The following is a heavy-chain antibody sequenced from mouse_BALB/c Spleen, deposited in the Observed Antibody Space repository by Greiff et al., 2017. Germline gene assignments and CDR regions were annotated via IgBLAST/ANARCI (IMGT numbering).Heavy chain of an antibody. CDR2: INPYNDGT. J-gene: IGHJ3*01. CDR3: ARAIYYDYDTWFAY. D-gene: IGHD2-4*01. Sequence: EVKLVESGPELVKPGASVKMSCKASGYTFTSYVMHWVKQKPGQGLEWIGYINPYNDGTKYNEKFKGKATLTSDKSSSTAYMELSSLTSEDSAVYYCARAIYYDYDTWFAYWGQGTLVTVSA. V-gene: IGHV1-14*01. CDR1: GYTFTSYV.